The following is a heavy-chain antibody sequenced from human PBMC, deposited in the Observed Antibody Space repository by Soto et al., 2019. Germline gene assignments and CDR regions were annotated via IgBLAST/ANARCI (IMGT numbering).Heavy chain of an antibody. CDR3: ARGLSAATVVTCYFDY. CDR2: IYSSGNT. Sequence: QVHLQESGPGLVKPSQTLSLTCTVSGDSISSSDYYWSWIRQPPGKSLEWIGYIYSSGNTYYNPSLKSRLTISVDTSKNQFSLKLNSVTAADTALYYCARGLSAATVVTCYFDYWGQGTLVTVSS. CDR1: GDSISSSDYY. V-gene: IGHV4-31*03. D-gene: IGHD4-17*01. J-gene: IGHJ4*02.